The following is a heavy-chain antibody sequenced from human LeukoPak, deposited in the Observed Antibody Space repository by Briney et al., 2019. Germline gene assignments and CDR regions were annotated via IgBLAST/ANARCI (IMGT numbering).Heavy chain of an antibody. CDR2: IYYSGST. J-gene: IGHJ6*02. V-gene: IGHV4-30-4*01. CDR1: GGSISSGDYY. D-gene: IGHD3-10*01. Sequence: SETLSLTCTVSGGSISSGDYYWNWIRQPPGPGLEWIRYIYYSGSTYYNPSPKSRVTISVDTSKNQFSLKLSSVTAADTAVYYCARDSGYYYGSGSYYEHYYGMDVWGQGTTVTVSS. CDR3: ARDSGYYYGSGSYYEHYYGMDV.